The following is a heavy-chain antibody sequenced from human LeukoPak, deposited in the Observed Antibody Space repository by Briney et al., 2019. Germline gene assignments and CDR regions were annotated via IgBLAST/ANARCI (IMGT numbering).Heavy chain of an antibody. CDR1: GGSISSGGYY. D-gene: IGHD6-13*01. J-gene: IGHJ4*02. V-gene: IGHV4-30-2*01. Sequence: SETLSLTCTVSGGSISSGGYYWSWVRQPPGMGLEWIGYIYHSGSTYYNPSLKSRVTISLDRSKNQFSLKLSSVTAADTAVYYCARVRIAAAIGESGCWGQGTLVTVSS. CDR3: ARVRIAAAIGESGC. CDR2: IYHSGST.